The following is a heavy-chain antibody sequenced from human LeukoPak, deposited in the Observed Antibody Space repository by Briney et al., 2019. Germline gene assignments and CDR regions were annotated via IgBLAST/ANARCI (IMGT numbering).Heavy chain of an antibody. CDR3: ARGGYYFDH. J-gene: IGHJ4*02. V-gene: IGHV4-39*07. CDR2: IYYSGST. CDR1: GGSISSSSYY. D-gene: IGHD3-10*01. Sequence: SETLSLTCTVSGGSISSSSYYWGWIRQPPGKGLEWIGSIYYSGSTYYNPSLKSRVTISLDMSKNQLSLKLTSVTAADTAVYYCARGGYYFDHWGQGTLVTVSS.